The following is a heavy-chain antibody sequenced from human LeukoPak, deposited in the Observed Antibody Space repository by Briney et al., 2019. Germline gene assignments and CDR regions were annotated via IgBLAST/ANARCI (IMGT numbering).Heavy chain of an antibody. V-gene: IGHV4-34*01. J-gene: IGHJ3*02. CDR1: GGSFSGYY. D-gene: IGHD3-9*01. Sequence: SETLSLTCAVYGGSFSGYYWSWIRQPPGKGLEWIGEINHSGSTNYNPSLKSRVTISVDTSKNQFSLELSSVTAADTAVYYCATNSDILTGYPDAFDIWGQGTMVTVSS. CDR2: INHSGST. CDR3: ATNSDILTGYPDAFDI.